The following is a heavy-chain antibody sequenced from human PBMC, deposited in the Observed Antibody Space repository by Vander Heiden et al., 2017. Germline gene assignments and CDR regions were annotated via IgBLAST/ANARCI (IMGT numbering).Heavy chain of an antibody. J-gene: IGHJ3*02. V-gene: IGHV1-69*01. Sequence: QVQLVQSGAEVKKPGSSVKVSCTASRGTFSRYAICWVRQAPGQGLEWLGGIIPILGTANYAQKLQGRVTITADESTSTAYMELSNLRSEDTAVYFCASAITFRRGAFDIWGQGTMVTVSS. D-gene: IGHD1-20*01. CDR2: IIPILGTA. CDR3: ASAITFRRGAFDI. CDR1: RGTFSRYA.